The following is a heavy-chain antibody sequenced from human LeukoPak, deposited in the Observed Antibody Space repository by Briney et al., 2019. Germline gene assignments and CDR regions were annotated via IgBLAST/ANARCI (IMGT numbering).Heavy chain of an antibody. D-gene: IGHD2-15*01. CDR3: AKVGCSGGSCSRYFDY. CDR1: GFTFSSYA. Sequence: GGSLRLSCAASGFTFSSYAMSWVRQAPGKGLEWVSAISGSGGSTYYADSVKGRFTISRDTSKNTLYLQMNSLRAEDTAVYYCAKVGCSGGSCSRYFDYWGQGTLVTVSS. J-gene: IGHJ4*02. CDR2: ISGSGGST. V-gene: IGHV3-23*01.